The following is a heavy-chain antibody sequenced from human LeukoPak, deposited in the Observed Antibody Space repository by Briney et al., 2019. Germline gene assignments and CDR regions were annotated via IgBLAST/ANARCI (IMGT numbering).Heavy chain of an antibody. J-gene: IGHJ3*02. V-gene: IGHV3-21*01. CDR2: ISSSSSYI. D-gene: IGHD6-13*01. Sequence: GGSLRLSCAASGFTFSSYSMNWVRQAPGKGLEWVSSISSSSSYIYYADSVKGRFTISRDNAKNSLYLQMNSLRAEDTAVYYCARDRPSSWYFDAFDIWGQGTMVTVSS. CDR1: GFTFSSYS. CDR3: ARDRPSSWYFDAFDI.